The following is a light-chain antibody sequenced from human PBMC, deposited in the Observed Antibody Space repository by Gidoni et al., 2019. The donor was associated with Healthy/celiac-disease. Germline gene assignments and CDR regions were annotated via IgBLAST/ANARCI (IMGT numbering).Light chain of an antibody. J-gene: IGKJ1*01. Sequence: DIQVTQAPSSLSASVGDRVTITSRASQSISSYFNCYQQKPGKAPKLLIYAASSLQSGVPSRCSGSGAGTDFTPPTSSLQPEDFATDYCQQRYSTPWTFGQGTKVEIK. CDR2: AAS. CDR1: QSISSY. CDR3: QQRYSTPWT. V-gene: IGKV1-39*01.